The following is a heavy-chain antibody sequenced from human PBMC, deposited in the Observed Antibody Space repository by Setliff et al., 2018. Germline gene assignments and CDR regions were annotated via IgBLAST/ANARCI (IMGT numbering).Heavy chain of an antibody. CDR2: IDRSGNT. Sequence: SETLSLTCTVSGDPISTGINYWSWIRQPAGKGLEWIGHIDRSGNTNFNPSLKSRVTISGDRSKNQFSLELSSVTAADTAVYYCARSLGSGSYYGSRPFHSDYWGQGIQVTVSS. V-gene: IGHV4-61*09. J-gene: IGHJ4*02. CDR1: GDPISTGINY. D-gene: IGHD3-10*01. CDR3: ARSLGSGSYYGSRPFHSDY.